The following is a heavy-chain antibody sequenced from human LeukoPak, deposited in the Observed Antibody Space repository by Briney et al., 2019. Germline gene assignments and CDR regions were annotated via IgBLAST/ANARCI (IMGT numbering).Heavy chain of an antibody. Sequence: PSETLSLTCTVSGGSISSGSYYWSWIRQPAGKGLEWIGRIYTSGSTNYNPSLKSRVTISVDTSKNQFSLKLSSVTAADTAVYYCARDRPDTAMVYYFDYWGQGTLVTASS. CDR2: IYTSGST. CDR1: GGSISSGSYY. D-gene: IGHD5-18*01. J-gene: IGHJ4*02. CDR3: ARDRPDTAMVYYFDY. V-gene: IGHV4-61*02.